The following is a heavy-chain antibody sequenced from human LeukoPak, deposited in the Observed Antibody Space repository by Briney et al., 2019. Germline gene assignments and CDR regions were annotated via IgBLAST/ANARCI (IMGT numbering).Heavy chain of an antibody. Sequence: GGSLRLSCAASGFTFSSYGMSWVRQAPGKGLEWVSAISGRGGNTYYADSVKGRITISRDNSKNTLYLQMNSLRAEDTAVYYCAKDRWGITMVRGVIIDYWGQGTLVTVSS. CDR2: ISGRGGNT. V-gene: IGHV3-23*01. CDR3: AKDRWGITMVRGVIIDY. CDR1: GFTFSSYG. D-gene: IGHD3-10*01. J-gene: IGHJ4*02.